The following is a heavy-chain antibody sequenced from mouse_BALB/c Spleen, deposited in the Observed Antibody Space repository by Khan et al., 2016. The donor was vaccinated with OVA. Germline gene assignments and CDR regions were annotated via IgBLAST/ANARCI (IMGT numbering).Heavy chain of an antibody. CDR1: GFTFSTFG. D-gene: IGHD2-4*01. J-gene: IGHJ1*01. CDR2: ISYGSVTI. CDR3: TRSMITTWYLDV. Sequence: EVELVESGGGLVQPGGSRKLSCAASGFTFSTFGMHWVRQAPEKGLEWVAYISYGSVTIYYADTVKGRFTISRDNSKNTLFLQMTSLRSEDTAMYYCTRSMITTWYLDVWGAGTTVTVSS. V-gene: IGHV5-17*02.